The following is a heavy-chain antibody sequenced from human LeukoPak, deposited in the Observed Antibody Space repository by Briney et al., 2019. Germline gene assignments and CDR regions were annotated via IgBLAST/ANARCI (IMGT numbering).Heavy chain of an antibody. J-gene: IGHJ4*02. D-gene: IGHD2-2*02. V-gene: IGHV3-15*01. CDR1: GFTFSNAW. Sequence: GGSLRLSCAASGFTFSNAWMSWVRQAPGKGLEWVGRIKSKTDGGTTDYAAPVKGRFTISRDDSKNTLYLQMNSLKTEDTAVYYRTTYLGYCSSTSCYTVYSSGWYIDYWGQGTLVTVSS. CDR3: TTYLGYCSSTSCYTVYSSGWYIDY. CDR2: IKSKTDGGTT.